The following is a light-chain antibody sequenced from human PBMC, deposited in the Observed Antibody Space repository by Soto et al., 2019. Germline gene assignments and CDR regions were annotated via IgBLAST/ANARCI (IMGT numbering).Light chain of an antibody. CDR1: QIITNNL. J-gene: IGKJ2*01. V-gene: IGKV3-20*01. Sequence: DSVLTQSPGTLSFSPGDRATLSCRASQIITNNLLAWYQHRPGQAPRLLIYGTSSRAAGIPDRFTGSGSGTDFTLTIKRLEPDDFAVYYCQQYGTSPYTFGQGARLDFK. CDR2: GTS. CDR3: QQYGTSPYT.